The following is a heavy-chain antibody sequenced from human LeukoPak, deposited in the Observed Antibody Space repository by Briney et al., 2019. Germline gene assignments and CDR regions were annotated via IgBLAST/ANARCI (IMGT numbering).Heavy chain of an antibody. CDR1: GGSFSGYY. CDR3: ARRTFYYGSGSSKIDY. CDR2: INHSGST. D-gene: IGHD3-10*01. Sequence: SETLSLTCAVYGGSFSGYYWSWIRQPPGKGLEWIGEINHSGSTNYNPSLKSRVTISVDTSKNQFSLKLSSVTAADTAVYYCARRTFYYGSGSSKIDYWGQGTLVTVSS. V-gene: IGHV4-34*01. J-gene: IGHJ4*02.